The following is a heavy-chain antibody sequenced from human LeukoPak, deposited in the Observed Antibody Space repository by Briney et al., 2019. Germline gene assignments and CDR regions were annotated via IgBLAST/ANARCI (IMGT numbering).Heavy chain of an antibody. J-gene: IGHJ3*02. Sequence: ASVKVSCKASGYTFTNYIINWVRQAPGQGLEWMGKISAYNNNTNYAQKFQGRITMTTDTSTNTAYMDLRSLRSDDTAFYYCARESTDAFDIWGQGTMVTVSS. CDR1: GYTFTNYI. CDR3: ARESTDAFDI. V-gene: IGHV1-18*01. CDR2: ISAYNNNT.